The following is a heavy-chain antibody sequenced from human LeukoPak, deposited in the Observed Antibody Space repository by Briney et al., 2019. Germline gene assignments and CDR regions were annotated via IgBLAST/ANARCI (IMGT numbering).Heavy chain of an antibody. D-gene: IGHD1-26*01. J-gene: IGHJ4*02. CDR3: ARQGRGSYRRDFDY. CDR2: IDPSDSHI. Sequence: GESLRISCNGSGYSFTSNWISWVRQMPRKGLEWMGRIDPSDSHINYSPSFQGHVTISVDKSISTAYLQWSSLRASDTAMYYCARQGRGSYRRDFDYWGQGTLVTVSS. V-gene: IGHV5-10-1*01. CDR1: GYSFTSNW.